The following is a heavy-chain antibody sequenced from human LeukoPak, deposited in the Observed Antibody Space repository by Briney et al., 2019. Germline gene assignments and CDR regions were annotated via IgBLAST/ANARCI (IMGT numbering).Heavy chain of an antibody. CDR2: IKQDGSEK. D-gene: IGHD4-17*01. Sequence: PGGSLRLSCAASGFTFSSYWMSWVRQAPGKGLEWVANIKQDGSEKYYVDSVKGRFIISRDNAKNSLYLQMNSLRAEDTAVYCCASELATVTSVFDYCGQGTLVTVSS. V-gene: IGHV3-7*01. CDR1: GFTFSSYW. J-gene: IGHJ4*02. CDR3: ASELATVTSVFDY.